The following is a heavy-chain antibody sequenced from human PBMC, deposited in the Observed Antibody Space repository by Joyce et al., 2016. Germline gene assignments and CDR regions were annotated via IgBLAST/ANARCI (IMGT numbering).Heavy chain of an antibody. CDR2: IRANRNTI. V-gene: IGHV3-48*02. CDR3: TRVDDSKWFGIQDY. J-gene: IGHJ4*01. D-gene: IGHD3-10*01. Sequence: EVQLVESVGDLVQPGGSLRLSCAGSGFTFSSYSMNWVCQAPGKGLEWVSYIRANRNTINYGNTVKGRFNISRDNAKNSLYLEMSSLGDEDTAVYYCTRVDDSKWFGIQDYWGHGTLVTVSS. CDR1: GFTFSSYS.